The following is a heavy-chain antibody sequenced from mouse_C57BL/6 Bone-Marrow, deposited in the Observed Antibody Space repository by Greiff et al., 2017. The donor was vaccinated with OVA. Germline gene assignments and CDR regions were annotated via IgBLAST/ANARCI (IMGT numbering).Heavy chain of an antibody. J-gene: IGHJ2*01. Sequence: QVQLQQPGAELVKPGASVKMSCKASGYTFTSYWITWVKQRPGQGLEWIGDIYPGSGSTNYNEKFKSKATLTVDTSSSTAYMQLSSLTSEDSAVYYCARSGDYGLGRGYWGQGTTLTVSS. CDR3: ARSGDYGLGRGY. CDR1: GYTFTSYW. CDR2: IYPGSGST. D-gene: IGHD4-1*01. V-gene: IGHV1-55*01.